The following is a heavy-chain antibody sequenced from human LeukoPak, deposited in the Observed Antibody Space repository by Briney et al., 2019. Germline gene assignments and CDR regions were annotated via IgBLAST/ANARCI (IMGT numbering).Heavy chain of an antibody. J-gene: IGHJ3*02. D-gene: IGHD1-26*01. V-gene: IGHV5-51*01. CDR2: IYPGDSDT. Sequence: GESLNISCQGSGYSSTSYWIGWVRQMPGKGLEWMGIIYPGDSDTRYSPSFQGQVTISADKSISTAYLQWSSLKASDTAMYYCARFRWVGGDAFDIWGQGTMVTVSS. CDR3: ARFRWVGGDAFDI. CDR1: GYSSTSYW.